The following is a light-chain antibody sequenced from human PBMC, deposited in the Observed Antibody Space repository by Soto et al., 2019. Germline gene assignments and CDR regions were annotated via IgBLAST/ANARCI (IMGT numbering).Light chain of an antibody. Sequence: VLTQSPVTLSLSPGETATLFCKASQSVGIYLGWVQQKPGQAPRVLIYDATNRAGGVPDRFSGSGSGTDCTLTISSLEAEDSAVYYCQQRDIWPPLTFGGGTKLEIK. V-gene: IGKV3-11*01. CDR1: QSVGIY. J-gene: IGKJ4*01. CDR2: DAT. CDR3: QQRDIWPPLT.